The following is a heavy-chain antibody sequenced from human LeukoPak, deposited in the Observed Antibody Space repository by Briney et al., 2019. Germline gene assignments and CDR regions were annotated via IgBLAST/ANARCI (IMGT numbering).Heavy chain of an antibody. CDR3: ARGWSAQYYFDY. Sequence: GGSLRLSCATSGFTFSSYSMNWVRQAPGKGLEWVSSISSSSSYIYYADSVKGRFTISRDNAKNSLYLQMNSLRAEDTAVYYCARGWSAQYYFDYWGQGTLVAVSS. CDR2: ISSSSSYI. CDR1: GFTFSSYS. V-gene: IGHV3-21*01. J-gene: IGHJ4*02. D-gene: IGHD2-15*01.